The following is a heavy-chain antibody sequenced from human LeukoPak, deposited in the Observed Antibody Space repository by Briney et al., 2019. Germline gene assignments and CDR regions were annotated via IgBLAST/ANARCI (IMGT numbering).Heavy chain of an antibody. CDR2: ISWNSGSI. D-gene: IGHD6-13*01. Sequence: PGGSLRLSCAASGFTFDDYAMHWVRQAPGKGLEWVSGISWNSGSIGYADSVKGRFTISRDNAKNSLYLQMNSLRAEDTALYYCATAVGPHLAAALNYWGQGTLVTVSS. V-gene: IGHV3-9*01. CDR3: ATAVGPHLAAALNY. J-gene: IGHJ4*02. CDR1: GFTFDDYA.